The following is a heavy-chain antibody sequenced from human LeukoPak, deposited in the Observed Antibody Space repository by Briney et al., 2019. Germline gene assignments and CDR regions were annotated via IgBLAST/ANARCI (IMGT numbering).Heavy chain of an antibody. V-gene: IGHV1-18*01. J-gene: IGHJ5*02. CDR3: ARAAKAYTGTNWFDP. CDR1: GYTFTSYG. D-gene: IGHD2-21*01. Sequence: ASVKVSCEASGYTFTSYGINWVRQVPGQGLEWMGWISTYSGNTNYAQKLQGRVAMTTDTSTNTASMELRSLRSDDTAVYYCARAAKAYTGTNWFDPWGQGTLVTVSS. CDR2: ISTYSGNT.